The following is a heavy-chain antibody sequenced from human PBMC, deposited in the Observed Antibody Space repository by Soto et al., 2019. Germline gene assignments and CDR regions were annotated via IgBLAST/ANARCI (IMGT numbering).Heavy chain of an antibody. J-gene: IGHJ2*01. CDR2: IKHDGSDK. CDR1: GFTFSTYW. CDR3: ARDKDGNYWYFDL. Sequence: EVQLVESGGGVVQPGGSLRLSCAASGFTFSTYWMSWVRQAPGKGLEWVANIKHDGSDKYYADSVKGRFTISRDNAKNSLYLQMNSLRAEDTAVYYCARDKDGNYWYFDLWGRGTLVTVSS. D-gene: IGHD4-17*01. V-gene: IGHV3-7*01.